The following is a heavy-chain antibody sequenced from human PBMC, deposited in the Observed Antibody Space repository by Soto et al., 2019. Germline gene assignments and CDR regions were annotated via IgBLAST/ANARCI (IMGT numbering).Heavy chain of an antibody. CDR3: ARGNSSGYYVFDY. J-gene: IGHJ4*02. CDR1: GGSVSSGSYY. V-gene: IGHV4-61*01. CDR2: IYYSGST. Sequence: PSETLSLTCTVSGGSVSSGSYYWSWIRHPPGKGLEWIGYIYYSGSTNYNPSLKSRVTISVDTSKNQFSLKLSSVTAADTAVYYCARGNSSGYYVFDYWGQGTLVTVSS. D-gene: IGHD3-22*01.